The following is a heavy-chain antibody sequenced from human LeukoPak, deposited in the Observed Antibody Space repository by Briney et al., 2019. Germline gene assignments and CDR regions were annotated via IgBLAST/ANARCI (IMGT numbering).Heavy chain of an antibody. D-gene: IGHD1-14*01. J-gene: IGHJ4*02. CDR2: VGGSGAAT. CDR1: GFTLVNYA. V-gene: IGHV3-23*01. Sequence: GGSLRLSCAASGFTLVNYAMSWVRLAPGRGREGASGVGGSGAATYYADSVKGRFTISRDNSRSTVYLQMNSLRDEDTAIYYCVKDRTWEPAPSHFNSWGQGVLVSVSS. CDR3: VKDRTWEPAPSHFNS.